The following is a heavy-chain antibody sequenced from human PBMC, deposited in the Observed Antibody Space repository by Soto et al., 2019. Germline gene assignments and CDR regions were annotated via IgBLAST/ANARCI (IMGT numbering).Heavy chain of an antibody. Sequence: PSETLSLTCTVSGGSISSGGYYWSWICQHPGKGLEWIGYIYYSGSTYYNPSLKSRVTISVDTSKNQFSLKLSSVTAADTAVYYCASSSSWRKFYFDYWGQGTLVTVSS. CDR3: ASSSSWRKFYFDY. D-gene: IGHD6-13*01. V-gene: IGHV4-31*03. CDR1: GGSISSGGYY. J-gene: IGHJ4*02. CDR2: IYYSGST.